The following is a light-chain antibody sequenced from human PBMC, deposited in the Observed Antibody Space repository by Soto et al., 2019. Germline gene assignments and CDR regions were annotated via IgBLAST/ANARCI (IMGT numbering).Light chain of an antibody. CDR3: QQYNNWPPELT. V-gene: IGKV3-15*01. Sequence: EIVMTQSPATLSVSPGERATLSCRASQSVSSNLAWYQQKPGQAPRLLIYGASTRATGIPASFSGSGSGTEFTLTISSLQSEDFAVYYCQQYNNWPPELTFGGGTKVEIK. CDR1: QSVSSN. J-gene: IGKJ4*01. CDR2: GAS.